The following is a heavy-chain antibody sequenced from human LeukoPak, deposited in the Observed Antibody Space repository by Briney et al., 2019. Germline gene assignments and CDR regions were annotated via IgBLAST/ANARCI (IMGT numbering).Heavy chain of an antibody. Sequence: GESLKISCKGSGYSFTSYWIGWVRQMPGKGLEGMGVIYPGDSDTRYRPSFQGQVTISADKSISTAYLQWSSLKASDTAMYYCARPRGTGYTNYYFDYWGQGTLVTVSS. CDR1: GYSFTSYW. CDR2: IYPGDSDT. CDR3: ARPRGTGYTNYYFDY. V-gene: IGHV5-51*01. D-gene: IGHD2-2*02. J-gene: IGHJ4*02.